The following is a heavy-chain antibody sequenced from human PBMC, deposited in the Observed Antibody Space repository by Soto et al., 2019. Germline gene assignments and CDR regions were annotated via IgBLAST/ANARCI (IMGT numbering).Heavy chain of an antibody. CDR2: ISGSGGST. CDR3: AKVATMIVVVIHYYFDY. CDR1: GFTLSRYT. J-gene: IGHJ4*02. V-gene: IGHV3-23*01. Sequence: GGSLRLSCAGSGFTLSRYTMSWVRPATGKGLEWVSAISGSGGSTYYADPVKGRFTISRDNSRNTLYLQMNSLRAEDTAVYYCAKVATMIVVVIHYYFDYWGQGTLVIVSS. D-gene: IGHD3-22*01.